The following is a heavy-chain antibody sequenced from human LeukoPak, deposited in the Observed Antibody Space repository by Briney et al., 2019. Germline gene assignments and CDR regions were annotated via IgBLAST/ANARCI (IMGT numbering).Heavy chain of an antibody. D-gene: IGHD3-22*01. V-gene: IGHV3-23*01. CDR2: ISGSGGST. CDR1: GFTFSSYA. Sequence: GGSLRLSCAASGFTFSSYAMSWVRQAPGKGLEWVSAISGSGGSTYYADSVKGRFTISRDNSKNTLYLQMDSLRPEDTALYYCAKGRYLDSSSYPIDYWGQGTLVTVSS. CDR3: AKGRYLDSSSYPIDY. J-gene: IGHJ4*02.